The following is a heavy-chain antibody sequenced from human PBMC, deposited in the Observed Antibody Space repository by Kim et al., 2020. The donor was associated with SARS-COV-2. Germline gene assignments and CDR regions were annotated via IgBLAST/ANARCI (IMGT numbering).Heavy chain of an antibody. V-gene: IGHV3-74*01. CDR3: VKGGAH. CDR2: NTEGGST. D-gene: IGHD2-15*01. J-gene: IGHJ4*02. Sequence: NTEGGSTGYADSVKGRFTISRDNAKNTVNLQMNSLRGDDTAVYYCVKGGAHWGQGSLVTVSS.